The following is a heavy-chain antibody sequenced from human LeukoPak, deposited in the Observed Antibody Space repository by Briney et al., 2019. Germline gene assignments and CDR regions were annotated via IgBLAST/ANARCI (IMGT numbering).Heavy chain of an antibody. V-gene: IGHV4-34*01. CDR1: GGSFSGYY. CDR3: ARQPKRITMVRGVISYFDY. CDR2: INHSGST. J-gene: IGHJ4*02. D-gene: IGHD3-10*01. Sequence: PSETLSLTCAVYGGSFSGYYWSWIRQPPGKGLEWIGEINHSGSTNYNPSLKSRVTISVDTSKNQFSLKLSSVTAADTAVYYCARQPKRITMVRGVISYFDYWGQGTLVTVSS.